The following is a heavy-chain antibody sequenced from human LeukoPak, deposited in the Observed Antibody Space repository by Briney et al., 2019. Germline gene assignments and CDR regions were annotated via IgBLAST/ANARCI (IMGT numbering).Heavy chain of an antibody. D-gene: IGHD3-10*01. J-gene: IGHJ4*02. V-gene: IGHV1-2*02. CDR3: ARDRDYYGSVPDD. Sequence: ASVKVSCKASGYTFTGYYMHWVRQAPGQGLEWMGWINPNSGGTNYAQKFQGRVTVTRDTSISTAYMELSRLRSDDTAVYYCARDRDYYGSVPDDWGQGTLVTVSS. CDR1: GYTFTGYY. CDR2: INPNSGGT.